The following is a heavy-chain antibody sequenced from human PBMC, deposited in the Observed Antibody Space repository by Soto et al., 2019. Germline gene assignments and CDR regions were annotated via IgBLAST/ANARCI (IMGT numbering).Heavy chain of an antibody. Sequence: PGESLKISCKGSGYSFTSYWIGWVRQMPGKGLEWMGIIYPGDSDTRYSPSFQGQVTVSADKSISTAYLQWSSLKASDTAMYYCARSTTYSSGWYGYDYWGQGTLVTVSS. J-gene: IGHJ4*02. CDR3: ARSTTYSSGWYGYDY. CDR1: GYSFTSYW. V-gene: IGHV5-51*01. D-gene: IGHD6-19*01. CDR2: IYPGDSDT.